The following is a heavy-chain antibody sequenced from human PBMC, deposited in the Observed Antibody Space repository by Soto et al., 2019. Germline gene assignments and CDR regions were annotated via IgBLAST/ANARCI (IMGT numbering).Heavy chain of an antibody. D-gene: IGHD1-26*01. Sequence: QVQLVQSGAEVKKPGASVKVSCKASGYNFNSYTISSVRQAPGQGLEWMGRISAYNGNTNYAQKLQGRVTMTTDTSTSTAYMELRSLRSDDTAVYHCARVVGALGPWFDPWGQGTLVTVSS. J-gene: IGHJ5*02. CDR3: ARVVGALGPWFDP. V-gene: IGHV1-18*01. CDR1: GYNFNSYT. CDR2: ISAYNGNT.